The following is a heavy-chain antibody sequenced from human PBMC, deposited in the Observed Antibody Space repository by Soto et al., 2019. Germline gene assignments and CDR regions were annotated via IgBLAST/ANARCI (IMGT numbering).Heavy chain of an antibody. D-gene: IGHD5-12*01. CDR2: ISAYNGNT. CDR3: ARDKNEWLRFGYDAFDI. CDR1: GYTFTSYG. Sequence: ASVKVSCKATGYTFTSYGISWVRQAPGQGLEWMGWISAYNGNTNYAQKLQGRVTMTTDTSTSTAYMELRSLRSDDTVVYYCARDKNEWLRFGYDAFDIWGQGTMVTVSS. J-gene: IGHJ3*02. V-gene: IGHV1-18*01.